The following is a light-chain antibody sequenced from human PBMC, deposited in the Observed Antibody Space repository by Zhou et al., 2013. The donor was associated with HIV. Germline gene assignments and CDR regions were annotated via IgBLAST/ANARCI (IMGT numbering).Light chain of an antibody. CDR2: GAS. CDR1: QSLTSSY. J-gene: IGKJ1*01. CDR3: QQYGISPRT. V-gene: IGKV3-20*01. Sequence: EIVLTQSPGTLALSPGERATLSCRASQSLTSSYLAWYQQKPGQSPRLLIYGASGRATGIPDRFSGSGSGTDFTLTISRLEPEDFAVYYCQQYGISPRTFGQGTKGGNQT.